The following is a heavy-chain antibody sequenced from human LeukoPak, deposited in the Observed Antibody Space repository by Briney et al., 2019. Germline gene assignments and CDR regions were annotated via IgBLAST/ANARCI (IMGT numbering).Heavy chain of an antibody. Sequence: SETLSLTCTVSGGSISSRSYYWGWIRQPPGKGLEWIGNIYYNGGSYYNSSLKSRVTISIDTSKNQFSLKLTSVTAADTAVYYCARPVVRGGRDWFDPWGQGTLVTVPS. CDR3: ARPVVRGGRDWFDP. CDR2: IYYNGGS. CDR1: GGSISSRSYY. V-gene: IGHV4-39*07. J-gene: IGHJ5*02. D-gene: IGHD3-10*01.